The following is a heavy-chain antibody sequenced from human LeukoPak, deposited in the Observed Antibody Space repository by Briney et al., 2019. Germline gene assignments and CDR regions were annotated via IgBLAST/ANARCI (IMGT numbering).Heavy chain of an antibody. D-gene: IGHD4/OR15-4a*01. CDR3: ARAKGRSPLFDY. CDR2: IYYSGST. J-gene: IGHJ4*02. CDR1: GGSISSYY. V-gene: IGHV4-59*08. Sequence: SETLSLTCSVSGGSISSYYWSWVRQPPGKGLEWIGYIYYSGSTNYNPSLKSRVTISVDTSKNQFSLKLSSVTAADTAVYYCARAKGRSPLFDYWGQGTLVTVSS.